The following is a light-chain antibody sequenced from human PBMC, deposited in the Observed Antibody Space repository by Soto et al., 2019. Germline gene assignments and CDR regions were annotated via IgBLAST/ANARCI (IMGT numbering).Light chain of an antibody. J-gene: IGKJ1*01. V-gene: IGKV3-20*01. CDR1: QSVSSSY. Sequence: EIVLTPSPGTLSLSPGERATLSCRVSQSVSSSYLAWYQQKPGQAPRLLIYGASSRATGIPDRFSGSGSGTDFTLTISRLEPEDFAVYYCQQYGSSPWTFGQGTKVDIK. CDR3: QQYGSSPWT. CDR2: GAS.